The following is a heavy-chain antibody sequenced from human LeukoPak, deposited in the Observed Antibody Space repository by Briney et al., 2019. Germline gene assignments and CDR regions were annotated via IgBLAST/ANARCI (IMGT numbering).Heavy chain of an antibody. CDR3: ARGGYSFDY. CDR2: LHADGVEQ. Sequence: GGSLRLSCAAYGFSLSGYWMTWVRQAPGKGLEWVARLHADGVEQNYVDSVTGRFTMSRDNAKNSLDLQMNSLRVEDTAVYYCARGGYSFDYLGQGTLVAVSS. CDR1: GFSLSGYW. D-gene: IGHD5-18*01. J-gene: IGHJ4*02. V-gene: IGHV3-7*01.